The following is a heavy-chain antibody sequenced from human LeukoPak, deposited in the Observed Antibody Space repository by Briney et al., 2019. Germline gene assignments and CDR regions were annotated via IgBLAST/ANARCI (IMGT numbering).Heavy chain of an antibody. CDR2: ISGSGGST. CDR3: AKDSEGGAARRWGNYFDY. CDR1: GFTFSSYA. Sequence: PGGSLRLSCAASGFTFSSYAMSWVRQAPGKWLEWVSAISGSGGSTYYADSVKGRFTISRDNSKNTLYLQMNSLRAEDTAVYYCAKDSEGGAARRWGNYFDYWGQGTLVTVSS. V-gene: IGHV3-23*01. J-gene: IGHJ4*02. D-gene: IGHD6-6*01.